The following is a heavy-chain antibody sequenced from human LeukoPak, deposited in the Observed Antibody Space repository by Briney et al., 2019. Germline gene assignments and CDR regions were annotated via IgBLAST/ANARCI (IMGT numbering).Heavy chain of an antibody. CDR3: ARARNNYDSSGYSALDC. CDR1: GFSFSNYG. D-gene: IGHD3-22*01. J-gene: IGHJ4*02. CDR2: IWYDGSNK. Sequence: GGSLRLSCAASGFSFSNYGMHWVRQAPGKGLEWVAVIWYDGSNKWYADSVKGRFTISRDNSKNTLYLQMDSLRAEDTAVYYCARARNNYDSSGYSALDCWGQGTLVTVSS. V-gene: IGHV3-33*01.